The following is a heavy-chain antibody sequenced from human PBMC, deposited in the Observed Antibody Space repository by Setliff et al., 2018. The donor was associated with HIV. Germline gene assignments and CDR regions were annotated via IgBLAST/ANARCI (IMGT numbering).Heavy chain of an antibody. V-gene: IGHV4-30-4*08. Sequence: SETLSLTCTVPDASITADTFYWNWLRQPPGKGPEWIGYIHNSVTTHYNPAFESRLIISLDMSNNRFSLNLASVTGAHTAVYYCARPNLDPTSPLFDSWGPGTLVTVSS. D-gene: IGHD1-26*01. J-gene: IGHJ5*01. CDR3: ARPNLDPTSPLFDS. CDR1: DASITADTFY. CDR2: IHNSVTT.